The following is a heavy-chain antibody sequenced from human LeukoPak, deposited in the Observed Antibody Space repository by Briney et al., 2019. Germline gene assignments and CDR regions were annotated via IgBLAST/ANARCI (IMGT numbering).Heavy chain of an antibody. V-gene: IGHV3-23*01. CDR1: GFTFSSYA. CDR2: ISNSDGTT. CDR3: AKATGYLL. D-gene: IGHD1-14*01. J-gene: IGHJ4*02. Sequence: GGSLRLSCAASGFTFSSYAMSWVRQAPGKGLEWVSTISNSDGTTYYADSVKGRFTISRDDSENTLSLQMNSLRAEDTAVYYCAKATGYLLWGQGTLVTVSS.